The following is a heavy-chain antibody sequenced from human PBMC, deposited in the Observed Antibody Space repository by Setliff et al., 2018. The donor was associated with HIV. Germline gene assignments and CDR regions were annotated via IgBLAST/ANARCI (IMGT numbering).Heavy chain of an antibody. CDR1: GYTFTTYY. V-gene: IGHV1-46*01. CDR3: VRGYRSAWNSWFDA. D-gene: IGHD6-19*01. CDR2: LNPSEGTT. Sequence: ASVKVSCKASGYTFTTYYIHWVRQAPGQGVEWMGILNPSEGTTSFAQKFQGRVTMTRDTSTSTVYMDLSSLRADDTAVYYCVRGYRSAWNSWFDAWDQGTRVTVSS. J-gene: IGHJ5*02.